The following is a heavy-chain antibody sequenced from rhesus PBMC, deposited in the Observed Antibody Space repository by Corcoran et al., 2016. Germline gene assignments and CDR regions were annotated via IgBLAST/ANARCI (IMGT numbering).Heavy chain of an antibody. V-gene: IGHV3S42*01. CDR1: GFTFSSYW. J-gene: IGHJ6*01. CDR2: INSGGGST. Sequence: EVQLVESGGGLAKPGGSLRLSCAASGFTFSSYWMNWVRQTPGKGQDWISTINSGGGSTYYEDSVKGRFTISRDNSKNTLSLQMNSLRPEDTAVYYCAKEGVAAAAYYGLDSWGQGVVVTVSS. D-gene: IGHD6-31*01. CDR3: AKEGVAAAAYYGLDS.